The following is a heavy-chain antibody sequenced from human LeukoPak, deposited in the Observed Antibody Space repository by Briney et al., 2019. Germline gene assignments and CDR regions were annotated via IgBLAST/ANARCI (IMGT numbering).Heavy chain of an antibody. D-gene: IGHD3-10*01. V-gene: IGHV1-18*01. Sequence: GASVKVSCKASGYTFTSYGISWVRQAPGQGLEWMGWISAYNGNTNYAQKLQGRVTMTTDTSTSTAYMELRSLRSDDTAVYYCARDGLTEWFGEFCDIWGQGTMVTVSS. CDR2: ISAYNGNT. CDR1: GYTFTSYG. CDR3: ARDGLTEWFGEFCDI. J-gene: IGHJ3*02.